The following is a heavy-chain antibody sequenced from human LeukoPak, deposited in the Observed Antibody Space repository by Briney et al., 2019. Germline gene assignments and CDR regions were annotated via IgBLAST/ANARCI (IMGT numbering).Heavy chain of an antibody. V-gene: IGHV3-30*01. Sequence: GRSLRLSCAASGFTFSSYAMHWVRQAPGKGLEWVTMISYDGTIKYYEDSVKGRFTISRDNSQNTLYLQMNSLRAEDTAVYYCARAPFYSGLDFWGQGTLVTVSS. J-gene: IGHJ4*02. D-gene: IGHD1-26*01. CDR1: GFTFSSYA. CDR2: ISYDGTIK. CDR3: ARAPFYSGLDF.